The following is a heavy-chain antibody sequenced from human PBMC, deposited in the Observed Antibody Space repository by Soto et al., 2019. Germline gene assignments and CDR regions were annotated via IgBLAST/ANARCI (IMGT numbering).Heavy chain of an antibody. J-gene: IGHJ4*02. CDR1: GFTFGDYA. D-gene: IGHD3-10*01. Sequence: GGSLRLSCTASGFTFGDYAMSWVRQAPGKGLEWVGFIRSKTYGGTTEYAASVKGRFTISRDDYKSIAYLQMNSLKTEDTAVYYCTTNSYDYWGQGTLVTVSS. CDR3: TTNSYDY. CDR2: IRSKTYGGTT. V-gene: IGHV3-49*04.